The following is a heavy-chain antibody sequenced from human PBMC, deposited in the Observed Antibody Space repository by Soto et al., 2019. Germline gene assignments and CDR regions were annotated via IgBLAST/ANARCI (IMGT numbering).Heavy chain of an antibody. CDR2: ISAYNGNT. CDR3: ARDSIRRTGSTATGGSAY. V-gene: IGHV1-18*01. D-gene: IGHD3-10*01. CDR1: GGTFSSYG. Sequence: ASVKVSCKASGGTFSSYGISWVRQAPGQGLEWMGWISAYNGNTHYAQKLQGRVTMTTDTSTSTAYMELRSLRSDDTAVYYCARDSIRRTGSTATGGSAYWGQGTLVTVSS. J-gene: IGHJ4*02.